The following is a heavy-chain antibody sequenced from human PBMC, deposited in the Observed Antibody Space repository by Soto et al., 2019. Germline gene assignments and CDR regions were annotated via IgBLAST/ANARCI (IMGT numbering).Heavy chain of an antibody. J-gene: IGHJ6*02. V-gene: IGHV3-21*01. CDR3: ARDRSSSYYYGMDV. D-gene: IGHD6-6*01. CDR1: GFTFSSYS. CDR2: ISSGSSYI. Sequence: GGSLRLSCAASGFTFSSYSMNWVRQAPGKGLEWVSSISSGSSYIYYADSVKGRFTISRDNAKNSLYLQMNSLRAEDTAVYYCARDRSSSYYYGMDVWGQGTTVTVSS.